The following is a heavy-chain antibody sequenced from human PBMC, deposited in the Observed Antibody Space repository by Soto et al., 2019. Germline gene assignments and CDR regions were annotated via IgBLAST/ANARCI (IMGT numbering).Heavy chain of an antibody. D-gene: IGHD4-17*01. J-gene: IGHJ4*02. CDR3: ARSTRVTSLAYFDY. Sequence: ASVKVSCKASGYTFTSYGISWVRQAPGQGLEWMGRISAYNGNTNYAQKLQGRVTMTTDTSTSTAYMELRSLRSDDTAVYYCARSTRVTSLAYFDYWGQGTLVTVSS. CDR1: GYTFTSYG. CDR2: ISAYNGNT. V-gene: IGHV1-18*04.